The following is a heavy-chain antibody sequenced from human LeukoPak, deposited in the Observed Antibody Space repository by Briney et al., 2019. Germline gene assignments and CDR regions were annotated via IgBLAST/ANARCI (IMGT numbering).Heavy chain of an antibody. J-gene: IGHJ4*02. V-gene: IGHV3-49*04. CDR3: ARAYFSILTRYYIDY. CDR2: IRSKAYGGTT. CDR1: GFIFGDYG. Sequence: GGSLRLSCTTSGFIFGDYGVSWVRQAPGKGPEWVGFIRSKAYGGTTEYAASMKGRFTISRDDSKSIAYLQMNSLKTEDTAVYYCARAYFSILTRYYIDYWGQGTLVTVSS. D-gene: IGHD3-9*01.